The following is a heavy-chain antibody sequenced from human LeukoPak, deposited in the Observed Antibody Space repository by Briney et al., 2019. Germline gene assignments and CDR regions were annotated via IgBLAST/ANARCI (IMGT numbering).Heavy chain of an antibody. Sequence: GGSLRLSCAASGFTFSTYWMHWVRQVPGKGLMWVSRINSDGSSTSYADSVKGRFTISRDNAKNTLYLQMNSLRAEDTAVYYCARAGRYSSTWEVYWGQGTLVTVSS. CDR3: ARAGRYSSTWEVY. J-gene: IGHJ4*02. D-gene: IGHD6-13*01. CDR1: GFTFSTYW. CDR2: INSDGSST. V-gene: IGHV3-74*01.